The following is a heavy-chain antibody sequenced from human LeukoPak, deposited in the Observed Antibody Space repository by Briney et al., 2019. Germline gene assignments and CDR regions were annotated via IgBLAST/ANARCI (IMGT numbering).Heavy chain of an antibody. CDR2: IYSGGST. V-gene: IGHV3-53*01. Sequence: GGSLRLSCAASGFTFSSYAMSWVHQAPGKGLEWVSVIYSGGSTYYADSVKGRFTISRDNSKNTLYLQMNSLRAEDTAVYYCARGPLYYYDSSGYYDYWGQGTLVTVSS. J-gene: IGHJ4*02. CDR3: ARGPLYYYDSSGYYDY. CDR1: GFTFSSYA. D-gene: IGHD3-22*01.